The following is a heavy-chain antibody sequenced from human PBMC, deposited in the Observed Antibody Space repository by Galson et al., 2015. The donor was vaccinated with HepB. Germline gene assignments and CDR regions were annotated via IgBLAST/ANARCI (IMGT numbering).Heavy chain of an antibody. CDR1: GYTFTNYY. V-gene: IGHV1-46*01. J-gene: IGHJ3*02. CDR2: INPSGGST. Sequence: SVKVSCKASGYTFTNYYMHWVRQAPEQGLEWMGIINPSGGSTTYAQKFQGRVTMTSDTSTSMVYMDLSSLRSEDTAVYYCARDLGTVTGDAFDIWGQGTMVTVSS. D-gene: IGHD4-11*01. CDR3: ARDLGTVTGDAFDI.